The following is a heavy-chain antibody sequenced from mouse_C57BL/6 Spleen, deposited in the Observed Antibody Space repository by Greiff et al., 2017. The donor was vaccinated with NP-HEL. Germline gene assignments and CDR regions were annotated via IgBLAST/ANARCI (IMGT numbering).Heavy chain of an antibody. CDR2: IWTGGGT. J-gene: IGHJ2*01. V-gene: IGHV2-9-1*01. D-gene: IGHD1-1*01. CDR3: ARNPSYYYGSSFDY. Sequence: VNVVESGPGLVAPSQSLSITCTVSGFSLPSYAISWVRQPPGKGLEWLGVIWTGGGTTYNSAPKSRLSISKDNSKSQVFLKMNSLQTDDTARYYCARNPSYYYGSSFDYWGQGTTLTVSS. CDR1: GFSLPSYA.